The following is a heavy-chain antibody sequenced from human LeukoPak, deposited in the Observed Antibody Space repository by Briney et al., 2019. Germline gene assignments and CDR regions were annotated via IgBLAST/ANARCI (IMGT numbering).Heavy chain of an antibody. CDR3: ARQNYGSGDY. CDR1: GLTFSRNW. J-gene: IGHJ4*02. D-gene: IGHD3-10*01. CDR2: INSDGSST. V-gene: IGHV3-74*01. Sequence: PGGSLRLSCAAPGLTFSRNWMHWVRQAPGKGLVWVSRINSDGSSTSYADSVKGRFTISRDNAKNTLYLQMNSLRAEDTAVYYCARQNYGSGDYWGQGTLVTVSS.